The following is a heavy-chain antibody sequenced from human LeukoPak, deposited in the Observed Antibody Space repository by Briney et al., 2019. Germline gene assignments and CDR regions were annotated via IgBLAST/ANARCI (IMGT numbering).Heavy chain of an antibody. Sequence: GGSLRLSCAASGFTFRDYYMHWVRQAPGKGLEWISYISNNGDTISYADSVKGRFTISRDNSKNTLYLQMNSLRAEDTAVYYCARNRLTGDAFDIWGQGTMVTVSS. J-gene: IGHJ3*02. CDR2: ISNNGDTI. CDR3: ARNRLTGDAFDI. CDR1: GFTFRDYY. V-gene: IGHV3-11*04. D-gene: IGHD7-27*01.